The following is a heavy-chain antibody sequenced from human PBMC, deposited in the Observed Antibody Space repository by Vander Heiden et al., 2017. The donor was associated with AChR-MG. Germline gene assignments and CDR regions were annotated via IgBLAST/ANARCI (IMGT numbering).Heavy chain of an antibody. CDR2: IYYSGST. V-gene: IGHV4-59*01. CDR1: GGSISSYY. J-gene: IGHJ6*03. CDR3: ARVGYYYYYYMDV. D-gene: IGHD2-15*01. Sequence: QVQLQESGPGLVKPSETLSLTCTVSGGSISSYYWSWIRQPPGKGLEWIGYIYYSGSTNYNPSLKSRVTISVETSKNQFSLKLSSVTAADTAVYYCARVGYYYYYYMDVWGKGTTVTVSS.